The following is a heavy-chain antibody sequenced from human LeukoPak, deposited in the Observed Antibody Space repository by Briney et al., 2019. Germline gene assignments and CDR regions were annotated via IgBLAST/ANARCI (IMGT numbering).Heavy chain of an antibody. D-gene: IGHD4-17*01. J-gene: IGHJ4*02. CDR1: GGSISSYY. V-gene: IGHV4-4*07. CDR2: IYISGSGST. Sequence: SETLSLTCTVSGGSISSYYWSWIRQPAGKGLEWIGRIYISGSGSTNYNPSLKSRVTMSVDTSKNQFSLKLSSVTAADTAVYYCARADYGDYWFDYWGQGTLVTVSS. CDR3: ARADYGDYWFDY.